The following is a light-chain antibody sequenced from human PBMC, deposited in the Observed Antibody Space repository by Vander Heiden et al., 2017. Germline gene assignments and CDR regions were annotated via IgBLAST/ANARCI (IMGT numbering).Light chain of an antibody. J-gene: IGLJ1*01. V-gene: IGLV3-1*01. Sequence: SYELTQPPSVSVSPGQTASITCSGDKLGDKYACWYQQKPGQSPGRVIYQDSKRPSGIHERFSGSNSGNTATLTISGTQAMDEADYYCQAWDSSAYVFGTGTKVTVL. CDR2: QDS. CDR3: QAWDSSAYV. CDR1: KLGDKY.